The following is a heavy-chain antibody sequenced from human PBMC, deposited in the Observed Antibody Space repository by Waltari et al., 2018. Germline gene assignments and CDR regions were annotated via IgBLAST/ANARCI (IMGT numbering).Heavy chain of an antibody. V-gene: IGHV1-69*04. D-gene: IGHD4-17*01. J-gene: IGHJ3*02. Sequence: QVQLVQSGAEVKKPGSSVQVSCKASGGTFSSYAISWVRQAPGQGLEWMGRIIPILGIANYAQKFQGRVTITADKSTSTAYMELSSLRSEDTAVYYCARGDYGDYEGAFDIWGQGTMVTVSS. CDR2: IIPILGIA. CDR1: GGTFSSYA. CDR3: ARGDYGDYEGAFDI.